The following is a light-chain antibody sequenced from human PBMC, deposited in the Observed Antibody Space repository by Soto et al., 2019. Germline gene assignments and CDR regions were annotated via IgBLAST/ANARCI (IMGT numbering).Light chain of an antibody. CDR1: QSVSSY. CDR2: DAS. J-gene: IGKJ4*01. CDR3: QQRTKWPPT. Sequence: EVVLTQSPATLSLSPGERATLSCRASQSVSSYLAWYQQKAGQAPRLLIYDASNRATGIPARFSGSGSGTDFTLTISSLEPEDFALYYCQQRTKWPPTFGGGTKVEI. V-gene: IGKV3-11*01.